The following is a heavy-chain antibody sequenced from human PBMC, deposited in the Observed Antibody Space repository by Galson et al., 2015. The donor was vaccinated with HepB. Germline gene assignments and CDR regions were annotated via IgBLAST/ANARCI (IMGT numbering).Heavy chain of an antibody. D-gene: IGHD6-13*01. CDR3: ARDLIPEMDYSSTDDAFDI. V-gene: IGHV1-69*13. J-gene: IGHJ3*02. CDR1: GGTFSSYA. CDR2: IIPIFGTA. Sequence: SVKVSCKASGGTFSSYAISWVRQAPGQGLEWMGGIIPIFGTANYAQKFQGRVTITADESTSTAYMELSSLRSEDTAVYYCARDLIPEMDYSSTDDAFDIWGQGTMVTASS.